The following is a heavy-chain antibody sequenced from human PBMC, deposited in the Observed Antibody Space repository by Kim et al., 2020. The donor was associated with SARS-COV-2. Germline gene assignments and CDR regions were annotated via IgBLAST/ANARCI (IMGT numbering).Heavy chain of an antibody. D-gene: IGHD3-10*01. CDR3: AKDMDPMVQLNDAFDI. Sequence: GGSLRLSCAASGFTFDDYAMHWVRQAPGKGLEWVSGISWNSGSIGYADSVKGRFTISRDNAKNSLYLQMNSLRAEDTALYYCAKDMDPMVQLNDAFDIWGQGTMVTVSS. V-gene: IGHV3-9*01. J-gene: IGHJ3*02. CDR2: ISWNSGSI. CDR1: GFTFDDYA.